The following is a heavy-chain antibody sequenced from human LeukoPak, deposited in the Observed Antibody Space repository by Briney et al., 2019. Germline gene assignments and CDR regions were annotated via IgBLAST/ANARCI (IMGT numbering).Heavy chain of an antibody. J-gene: IGHJ4*02. D-gene: IGHD3-16*02. Sequence: SESLSLTCTVPDRSISSYDRSWIRQPPGKGLEWMGYIYYSGSTSYNPSLKSRVTISVDTSKNQFSLKLSSVTAADTAVYYCARVNVWGSYPFDYWGQGTLVTVSS. CDR1: DRSISSYD. CDR3: ARVNVWGSYPFDY. CDR2: IYYSGST. V-gene: IGHV4-59*01.